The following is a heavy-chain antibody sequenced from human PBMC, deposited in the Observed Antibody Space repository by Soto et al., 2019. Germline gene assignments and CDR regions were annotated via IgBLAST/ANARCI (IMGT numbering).Heavy chain of an antibody. V-gene: IGHV3-9*01. J-gene: IGHJ6*02. CDR3: AKERYSSSAYYYYGMDA. CDR1: GFIFDDYA. Sequence: SLRLSCAASGFIFDDYAMHWVRQAPGKGLEWVSVISGNSGSLGYADSVKGRFTISRDNAKNSLYLQMNSLRAEDTALYYCAKERYSSSAYYYYGMDAWGQGTTGT. CDR2: ISGNSGSL. D-gene: IGHD6-6*01.